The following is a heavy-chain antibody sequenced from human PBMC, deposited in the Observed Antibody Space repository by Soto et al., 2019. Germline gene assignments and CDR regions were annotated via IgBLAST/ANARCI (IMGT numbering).Heavy chain of an antibody. V-gene: IGHV4-30-4*01. Sequence: PSETLSLTCTVSGGSISGGDYYWSWIRQPPGKGLEWIGYIYYSGSTYYNPSLKSRVTISVDTSKNQFSLKLNSVTAADTAVYYCAREGITMVLGFDPWGQGTLVTVSS. CDR1: GGSISGGDYY. CDR2: IYYSGST. CDR3: AREGITMVLGFDP. J-gene: IGHJ5*02. D-gene: IGHD3-10*01.